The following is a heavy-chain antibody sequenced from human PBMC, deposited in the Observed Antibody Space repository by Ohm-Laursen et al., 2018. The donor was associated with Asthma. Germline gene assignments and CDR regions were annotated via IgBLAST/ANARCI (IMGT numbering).Heavy chain of an antibody. D-gene: IGHD3-22*01. CDR2: IYYTGST. J-gene: IGHJ6*02. CDR1: GGSISSDY. V-gene: IGHV4-59*01. CDR3: ARHSASGVGYYGGYYLYGLDV. Sequence: PGTLSLTCTVSGGSISSDYYYWFRQPPGQGLEWIGYIYYTGSTNYNPSLKSRVTISVDTSKNQYSLKVSSVTAEDTAVYFCARHSASGVGYYGGYYLYGLDVWGQGTTVTVSS.